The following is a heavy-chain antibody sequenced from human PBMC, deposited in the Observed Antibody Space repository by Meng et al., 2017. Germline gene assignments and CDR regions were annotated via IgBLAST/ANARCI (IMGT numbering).Heavy chain of an antibody. CDR1: GYTFTGYY. V-gene: IGHV1-2*02. J-gene: IGHJ3*02. D-gene: IGHD6-19*01. CDR3: ARGWGYRQWLVMGLFAFVI. Sequence: ASVKVSCQASGYTFTGYYMHWVRQAPGQGLEGMGWINPNSGGTNYAQKFQGRVTMTRDTSISTAYMELSRLRSDDTAVYYCARGWGYRQWLVMGLFAFVIWGQGTMVTVSS. CDR2: INPNSGGT.